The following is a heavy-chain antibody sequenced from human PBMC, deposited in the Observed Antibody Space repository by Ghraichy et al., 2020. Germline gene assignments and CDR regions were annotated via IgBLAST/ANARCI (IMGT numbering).Heavy chain of an antibody. CDR2: INPNSGGT. CDR3: ARLITISGPWHYALDA. D-gene: IGHD3-3*01. V-gene: IGHV1-2*02. J-gene: IGHJ6*02. CDR1: GYTFTSYG. Sequence: ASVKVSCKASGYTFTSYGISWVRQAPGQGLEWMGWINPNSGGTNYTQKFQGRVTMTRDTSISTAYMELSRLRSDDAAVYFCARLITISGPWHYALDAWGQGTTVTVSS.